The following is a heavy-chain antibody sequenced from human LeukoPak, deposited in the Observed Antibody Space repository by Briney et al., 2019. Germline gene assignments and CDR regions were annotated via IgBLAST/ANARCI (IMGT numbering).Heavy chain of an antibody. CDR2: IKQDGSEK. J-gene: IGHJ4*02. D-gene: IGHD3-10*01. CDR3: ARELLLLWFGETIGDYFDY. Sequence: GGSLRLSCAASGFTFSSYWMSWVRRAPGKGLEWVANIKQDGSEKYYVDSVKGRFTISRDNAKNSLYLQMNSLRAEDTAVYYCARELLLLWFGETIGDYFDYWGQGTLVTVSS. V-gene: IGHV3-7*01. CDR1: GFTFSSYW.